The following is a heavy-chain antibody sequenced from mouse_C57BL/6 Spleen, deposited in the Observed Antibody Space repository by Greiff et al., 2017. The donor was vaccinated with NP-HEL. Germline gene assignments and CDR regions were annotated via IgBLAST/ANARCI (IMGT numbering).Heavy chain of an antibody. J-gene: IGHJ4*01. V-gene: IGHV5-9*01. CDR2: LRGGGGST. Sequence: EVKLMESGGGLVKPGGSLTLSCAASGFPFSSYTLSWVRPTPAQRLEWVATLRGGGGSTYYPDSVKGRFTISRDNATNTVYLQISSLRSEDTDLYDCARNVYVGAMDYWGQGTSVTVSS. CDR3: ARNVYVGAMDY. CDR1: GFPFSSYT.